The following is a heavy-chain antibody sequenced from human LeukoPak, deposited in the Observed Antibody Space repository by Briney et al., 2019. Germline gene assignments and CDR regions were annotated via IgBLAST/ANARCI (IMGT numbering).Heavy chain of an antibody. J-gene: IGHJ4*02. D-gene: IGHD2-15*01. CDR2: INSDGRST. Sequence: PGGSLRLSCAASGFSVSSYWMDWVRQATGEGLVWVSRINSDGRSTTSADSVKGRFTISRDNAKNTLYLQMNSLRTEDTAVYYCARDQLYCSGGICYFDYWGQGTLVTVSS. CDR1: GFSVSSYW. CDR3: ARDQLYCSGGICYFDY. V-gene: IGHV3-74*03.